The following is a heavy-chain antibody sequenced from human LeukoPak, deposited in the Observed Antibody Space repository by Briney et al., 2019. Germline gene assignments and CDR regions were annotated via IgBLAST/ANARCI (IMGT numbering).Heavy chain of an antibody. CDR2: IYHSGGT. CDR3: AKNGRGNGSGATYDGFHV. J-gene: IGHJ3*01. V-gene: IGHV4-30-2*06. D-gene: IGHD3-10*01. CDR1: GDSFNSGTYY. Sequence: SQTLSLTCTVSGDSFNSGTYYWNWIRQSPGKGLEWIGYIYHSGGTYFNPSLQSRVTMSVDGSKNQFSLKLSSVTAADTAVYYCAKNGRGNGSGATYDGFHVWGQGAMVTVSS.